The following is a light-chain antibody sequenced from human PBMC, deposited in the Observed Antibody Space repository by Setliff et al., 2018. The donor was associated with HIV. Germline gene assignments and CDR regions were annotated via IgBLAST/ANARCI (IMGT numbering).Light chain of an antibody. V-gene: IGLV3-21*03. CDR1: NTGTKS. Sequence: SYELTQPPSVSVAPGKTANITCGGNNTGTKSVHWYQKKPGQAPVLVVYDDRDRPSGIPERFSGANSGNTATLTISRVEAGDEADYYCQVWDSGSDHPVFGGGTQLTVL. J-gene: IGLJ2*01. CDR3: QVWDSGSDHPV. CDR2: DDR.